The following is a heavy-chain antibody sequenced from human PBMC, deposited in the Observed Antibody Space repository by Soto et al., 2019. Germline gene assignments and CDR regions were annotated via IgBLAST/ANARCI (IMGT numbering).Heavy chain of an antibody. CDR1: GGTFTSYA. J-gene: IGHJ3*02. V-gene: IGHV1-69*06. CDR3: ARSTDYYDSSGYPDAFDI. Sequence: SVEMWCKASGGTFTSYAISWVRQAPVQGLEWMGGIIAIFGTANYAQKFQGRVTITADKSTSTGYMELSSLRSEDTAVYYCARSTDYYDSSGYPDAFDIWGQGTMVSVSS. CDR2: IIAIFGTA. D-gene: IGHD3-22*01.